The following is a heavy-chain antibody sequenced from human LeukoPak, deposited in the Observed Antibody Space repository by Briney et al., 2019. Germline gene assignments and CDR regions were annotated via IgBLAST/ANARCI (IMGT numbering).Heavy chain of an antibody. D-gene: IGHD2-2*01. J-gene: IGHJ3*02. CDR1: GYTFMSYG. CDR2: ISGYNGNT. CDR3: AGVVVPAAIRNYAFDI. Sequence: GASVKVSCKASGYTFMSYGISWVRQAPGQGLEWMGWISGYNGNTNYAQKLQGRVTMTTDTSTSTAYMELSSLRSEDTAVYYCAGVVVPAAIRNYAFDIWGQGTMVTVSS. V-gene: IGHV1-18*01.